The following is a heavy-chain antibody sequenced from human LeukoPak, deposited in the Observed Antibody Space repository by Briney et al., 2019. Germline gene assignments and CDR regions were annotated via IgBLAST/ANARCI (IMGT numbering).Heavy chain of an antibody. V-gene: IGHV4-39*07. CDR1: GGSISSSSYY. CDR3: ARGRVVTASGAFDI. Sequence: SETLSLTCTVSGGSISSSSYYWGWIRQPPGKGLEWIGSIYYSGSTYYNPSLKSRVTISVDTSKNQFSLKLSSVTAADTAVYYCARGRVVTASGAFDIWGQGTMVTVSS. D-gene: IGHD2-21*02. J-gene: IGHJ3*02. CDR2: IYYSGST.